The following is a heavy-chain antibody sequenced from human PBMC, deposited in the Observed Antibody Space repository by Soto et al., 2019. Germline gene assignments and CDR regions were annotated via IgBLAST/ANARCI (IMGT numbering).Heavy chain of an antibody. CDR2: LFYGGTT. CDR3: ARHRGPAPVY. Sequence: SETLSLTCTDSGGSISGYYWTWIRQPPGKGLEWVGSLFYGGTTDYNPSLKSRLTMSLDTSKNHFSLKLRSVTAADTAVYYCARHRGPAPVYWGQGTLVTVSS. J-gene: IGHJ4*02. V-gene: IGHV4-39*01. D-gene: IGHD3-10*01. CDR1: GGSISGYY.